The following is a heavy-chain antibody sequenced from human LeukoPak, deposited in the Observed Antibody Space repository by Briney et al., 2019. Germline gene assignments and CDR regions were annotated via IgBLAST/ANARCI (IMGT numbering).Heavy chain of an antibody. Sequence: GGSLRLSCVASGFTFSSYSMNWVRQAPGKGLEWVSYISDSGSMMCYADSVRGRFTISRDNAKNSLYLQMNSLRAEDTAVYYCARNYDSSGWGAFDIWGQGTMVTVSS. CDR3: ARNYDSSGWGAFDI. CDR1: GFTFSSYS. V-gene: IGHV3-48*04. J-gene: IGHJ3*02. CDR2: ISDSGSMM. D-gene: IGHD3-22*01.